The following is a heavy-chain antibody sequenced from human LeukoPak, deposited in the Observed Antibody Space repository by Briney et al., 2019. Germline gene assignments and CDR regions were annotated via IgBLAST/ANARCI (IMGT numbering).Heavy chain of an antibody. CDR2: INHSGST. Sequence: SETLSLTCAVYGGSFSGYYWSWIRQPPGKGLEWIGEINHSGSTNYNPSLKSRVTISVDTSKHQFSLKLSSVTAADMAVYYCARVWIHYDYVWGSYRTAFDYWGQGTLVTVSS. J-gene: IGHJ4*02. CDR3: ARVWIHYDYVWGSYRTAFDY. V-gene: IGHV4-34*01. D-gene: IGHD3-16*02. CDR1: GGSFSGYY.